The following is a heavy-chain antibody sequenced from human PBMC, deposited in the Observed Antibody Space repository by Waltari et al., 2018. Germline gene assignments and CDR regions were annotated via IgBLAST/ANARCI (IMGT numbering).Heavy chain of an antibody. V-gene: IGHV4-34*01. J-gene: IGHJ4*02. Sequence: QVQLQQWGAGLLKPSETLSLTCAVYGGSFSGYYWSWIRQPPGKGLEWIGEINHRGSTNSNPSLKSRVTRSVDTSKNHFSLKLSSATAADTAVYYWARGNPRITRIVVATFDYWGQGTLVTVPS. CDR1: GGSFSGYY. CDR2: INHRGST. D-gene: IGHD3-22*01. CDR3: ARGNPRITRIVVATFDY.